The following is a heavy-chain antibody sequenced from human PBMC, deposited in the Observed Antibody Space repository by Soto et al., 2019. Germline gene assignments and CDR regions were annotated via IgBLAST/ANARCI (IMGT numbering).Heavy chain of an antibody. D-gene: IGHD3-3*01. CDR3: ARQTGQLRFLEWFPKGRFYYYMDV. CDR2: IYDSGNT. CDR1: GGSISGTTYS. J-gene: IGHJ6*03. Sequence: PSETLSLTCAVSGGSISGTTYSWSWIRQPPGKGLEWIGYIYDSGNTYYNPSLKSQFSISVDRSKNQFSLKLSSVTAADTAVYYCARQTGQLRFLEWFPKGRFYYYMDVWGKGTTVTVSS. V-gene: IGHV4-30-2*02.